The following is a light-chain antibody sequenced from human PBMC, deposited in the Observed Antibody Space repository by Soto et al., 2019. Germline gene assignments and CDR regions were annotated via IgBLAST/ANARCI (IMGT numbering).Light chain of an antibody. CDR1: QSVSRTY. CDR3: QQYGRSGT. CDR2: ATS. Sequence: EIGLSQSPGTLSLSQGERATLSCRASQSVSRTYLAWYQQKPVQAPRLLIYATSSRATGIPDRFSGSGSGTDFTLTISRLEPEDFAVYYCQQYGRSGTFGQGTKVDIK. V-gene: IGKV3-20*01. J-gene: IGKJ1*01.